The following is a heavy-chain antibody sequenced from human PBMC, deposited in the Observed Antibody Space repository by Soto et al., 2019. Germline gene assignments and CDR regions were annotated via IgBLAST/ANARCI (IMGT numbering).Heavy chain of an antibody. CDR1: GASVSSGSFY. D-gene: IGHD4-17*01. Sequence: SETLSLTCTVSGASVSSGSFYWAWIRQPPGKGLEWIGFGSYSGTTNYKPSLKSRVTISVDTSRSQTSLKVSSLTAADTAVYYCARGATVTQYDYWGQGTLVTVSS. CDR3: ARGATVTQYDY. J-gene: IGHJ4*02. V-gene: IGHV4-61*01. CDR2: GSYSGTT.